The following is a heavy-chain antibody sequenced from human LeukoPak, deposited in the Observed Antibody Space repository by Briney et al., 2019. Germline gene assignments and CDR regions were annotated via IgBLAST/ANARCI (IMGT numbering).Heavy chain of an antibody. J-gene: IGHJ4*02. CDR2: IYHSGST. CDR1: GYTISSGYY. D-gene: IGHD2-2*01. CDR3: ARYCSSTSCYFDY. V-gene: IGHV4-38-2*02. Sequence: PSETLSLTCTVSGYTISSGYYWGWIRQPPGKGLEWIGSIYHSGSTYYNPSLKSRVTISVDTSKNQFSLKLSSVTVADTAVYYCARYCSSTSCYFDYWGQGTWSPSPQ.